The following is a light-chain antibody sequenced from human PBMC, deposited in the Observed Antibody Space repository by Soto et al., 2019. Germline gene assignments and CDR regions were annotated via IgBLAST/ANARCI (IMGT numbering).Light chain of an antibody. J-gene: IGKJ5*01. Sequence: EIVVTQSPATLSLFPGERAALSCRARQTVRIYLAWYQQKAGEAPRLLIYDATKSATDIPARFSSSRSGTDSTLTISTLQPEGFSVYYVQQRNNWLAPTFGQGRRLETK. CDR2: DAT. CDR1: QTVRIY. CDR3: QQRNNWLAPT. V-gene: IGKV3-11*01.